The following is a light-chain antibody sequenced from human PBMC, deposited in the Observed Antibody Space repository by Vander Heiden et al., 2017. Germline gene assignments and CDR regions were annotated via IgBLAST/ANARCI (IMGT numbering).Light chain of an antibody. CDR1: QSISSY. J-gene: IGKJ4*01. CDR3: QQIYSNPPIT. Sequence: DIQMTQSPSSLSASVGDRVTITCRASQSISSYLNWYQQKPGKAPKLLIYAASSLQSGVPSRFSGSGYGTDFTLTISSRQPEDFATYYCQQIYSNPPITFGGGTKVEIK. V-gene: IGKV1-39*01. CDR2: AAS.